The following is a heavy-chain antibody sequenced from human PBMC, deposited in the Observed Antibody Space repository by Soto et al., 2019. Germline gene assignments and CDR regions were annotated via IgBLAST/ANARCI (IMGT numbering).Heavy chain of an antibody. V-gene: IGHV3-21*01. J-gene: IGHJ4*02. CDR1: GFSFSDYS. CDR3: ARDNTYYDILTGYYNVRLDY. CDR2: ISSSSDYI. Sequence: GGSLRLSCAASGFSFSDYSMNWVRQAPGKGLEWVSSISSSSDYIYYADSVKGRFTISRDNAKNSVYLQLNSLRAEDTAVYYCARDNTYYDILTGYYNVRLDYWGQGSLVTVS. D-gene: IGHD3-9*01.